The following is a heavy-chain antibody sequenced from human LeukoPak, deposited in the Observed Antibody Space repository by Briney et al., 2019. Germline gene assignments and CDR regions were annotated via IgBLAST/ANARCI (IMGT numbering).Heavy chain of an antibody. J-gene: IGHJ5*02. CDR3: AARIAAAGGWFDP. CDR2: INPSGGST. Sequence: ASVKVSCKASGYTFTSYYMHWVRQAPGQGLEWMGIINPSGGSTSYAQKFQGRVTMTRDTSTSTVYMELSSLRSEDTAVYHCAARIAAAGGWFDPWGQGTLVTVSS. V-gene: IGHV1-46*01. D-gene: IGHD6-13*01. CDR1: GYTFTSYY.